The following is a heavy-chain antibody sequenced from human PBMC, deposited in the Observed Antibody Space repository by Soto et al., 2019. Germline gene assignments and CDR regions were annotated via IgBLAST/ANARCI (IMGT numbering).Heavy chain of an antibody. D-gene: IGHD6-19*01. J-gene: IGHJ4*02. Sequence: QLQESGPGRVKPSETLSLTYTVSGGSISSNGRYWGWIRQPPGKGLEWIASINYSGSTYHNPSLKSRVTISIDTSKNQFSLRLSSVTAADTAVYYCARLGSSGWYQGSYLDSWGQGSLVTASS. CDR2: INYSGST. CDR1: GGSISSNGRY. CDR3: ARLGSSGWYQGSYLDS. V-gene: IGHV4-39*01.